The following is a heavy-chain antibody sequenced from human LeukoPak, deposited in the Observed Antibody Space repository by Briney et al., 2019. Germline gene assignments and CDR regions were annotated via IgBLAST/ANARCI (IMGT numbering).Heavy chain of an antibody. J-gene: IGHJ6*03. CDR3: ARTSLGTIYYYYMDV. CDR1: GYTFTSYY. V-gene: IGHV1-46*01. CDR2: INPSGGST. D-gene: IGHD2-2*01. Sequence: APVKVSCKASGYTFTSYYMHWVRQAPGQGLEWMGLINPSGGSTSYAQKFQGRVTMTRDTSTSTVYMELSSLRSEDTAVYYCARTSLGTIYYYYMDVWGKGTTVTVSS.